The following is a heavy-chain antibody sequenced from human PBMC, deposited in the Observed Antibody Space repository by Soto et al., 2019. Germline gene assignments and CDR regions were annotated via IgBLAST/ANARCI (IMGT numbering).Heavy chain of an antibody. Sequence: SETLSLTCAVSGYSISSGYYWGWIRQPPGKGLEWIGSIYHSGSTYYNPSLKSRVTISVDTSKNQFSLKLSSVTAADTAVYYCARDFLPPYCGGDCYLLDYWGQGTLVTVS. V-gene: IGHV4-38-2*02. CDR3: ARDFLPPYCGGDCYLLDY. D-gene: IGHD2-21*02. J-gene: IGHJ4*02. CDR1: GYSISSGYY. CDR2: IYHSGST.